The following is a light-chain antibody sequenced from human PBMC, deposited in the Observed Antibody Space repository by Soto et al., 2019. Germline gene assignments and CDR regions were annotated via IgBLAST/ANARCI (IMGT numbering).Light chain of an antibody. CDR1: SSDVGGYSF. J-gene: IGLJ1*01. CDR3: SSYASTTSPV. V-gene: IGLV2-14*03. CDR2: DVC. Sequence: QSVLTQPASASGSPGQSVTISCTGTSSDVGGYSFVSWYQHHPGKAPKLMIYDVCYRPSGVPHRFSGSKSGNTASLTLSGLQAEEEGDYYFSSYASTTSPVFGAGTKVTVL.